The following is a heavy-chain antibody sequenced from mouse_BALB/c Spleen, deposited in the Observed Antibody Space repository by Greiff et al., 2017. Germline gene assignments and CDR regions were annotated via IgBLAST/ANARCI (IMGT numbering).Heavy chain of an antibody. D-gene: IGHD4-1*01. J-gene: IGHJ4*01. CDR1: GYAFTNYL. Sequence: VQLVESGAELVRPGTSVKVSCKASGYAFTNYLIEWVKQRPGQGLEWIGVINPGSGGTNYNEKFKGKATLTADKSSSTAYMQLSSLTSDDSAVYFCARSGRAGTDYAMDYWGQGTSVTVSS. CDR3: ARSGRAGTDYAMDY. V-gene: IGHV1-54*01. CDR2: INPGSGGT.